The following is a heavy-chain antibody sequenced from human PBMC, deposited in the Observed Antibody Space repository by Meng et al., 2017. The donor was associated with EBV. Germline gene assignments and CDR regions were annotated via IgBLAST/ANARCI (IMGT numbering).Heavy chain of an antibody. D-gene: IGHD5-18*01. CDR1: GGSISGNNYY. V-gene: IGHV4-39*07. Sequence: QASGPGSVKPSATLSPPCTVSGGSISGNNYYWGWIRQPPGKGLEWIGSIHYTGSTYYYPSLKSRVTISGDTSKRQFSLKLSSVTAADTAVYYCARADVDTSMVNPKLSFDYWGQGTLVTVSS. CDR2: IHYTGST. J-gene: IGHJ4*02. CDR3: ARADVDTSMVNPKLSFDY.